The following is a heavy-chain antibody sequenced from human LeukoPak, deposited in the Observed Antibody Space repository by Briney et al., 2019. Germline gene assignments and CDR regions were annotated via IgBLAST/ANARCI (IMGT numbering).Heavy chain of an antibody. J-gene: IGHJ5*02. V-gene: IGHV4-59*11. CDR3: ARGHYDLAP. Sequence: SETLSLTCTVSGGSISDHYWSWIRQPPRKGREWIGYIDSSGSTKYDPSLESRVTISLDTSKNQVSLNLNSVTAADTAIYFCARGHYDLAPWGQGILVTVSS. CDR1: GGSISDHY. D-gene: IGHD4-17*01. CDR2: IDSSGST.